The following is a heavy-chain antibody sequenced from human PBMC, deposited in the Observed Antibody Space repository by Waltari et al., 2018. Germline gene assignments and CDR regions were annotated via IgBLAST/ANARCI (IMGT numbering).Heavy chain of an antibody. CDR1: GDSFRTDA. CDR2: IIPLFGTT. CDR3: ASGDSSLATVSIDS. D-gene: IGHD6-6*01. V-gene: IGHV1-69*08. J-gene: IGHJ1*01. Sequence: QVQLVQSGVEVKKPGSSVKVSCKAPGDSFRTDAISWVRQAPGRGLEWMGRIIPLFGTTKYAQTFTYRVKISPAKSTSSVYMELTTLRSVDTAIYYCASGDSSLATVSIDSWGQGTLVTVS.